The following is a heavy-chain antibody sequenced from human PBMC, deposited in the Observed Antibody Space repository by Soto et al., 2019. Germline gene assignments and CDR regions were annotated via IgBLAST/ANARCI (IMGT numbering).Heavy chain of an antibody. CDR2: ISGSGGTT. CDR3: AKDLDTSSSYPDH. V-gene: IGHV3-23*01. CDR1: GFTFSNYA. J-gene: IGHJ4*02. Sequence: EVQLLESGGGLVQPGGSLILSCAASGFTFSNYAVSWVRQAPGKGLEWVSAISGSGGTTYYADSVKGRFTISRDNSKNTLYLQMNSLRAEDTAVYSCAKDLDTSSSYPDHWGQGTLVTVSS. D-gene: IGHD5-18*01.